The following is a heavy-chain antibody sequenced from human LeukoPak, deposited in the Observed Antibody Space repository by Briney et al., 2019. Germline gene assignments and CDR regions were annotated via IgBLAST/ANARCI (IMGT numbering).Heavy chain of an antibody. V-gene: IGHV3-11*04. Sequence: PGGSLRLSCAAAGFTFSDNYMTWVRQAPGKGLEWLSYISGNGGVIQYADSVKGRFTISRDNAKNLLYLQMDSLRVEDTAIYYCARDPRTVRIWGQGTLVTVSS. J-gene: IGHJ4*02. CDR2: ISGNGGVI. CDR1: GFTFSDNY. CDR3: ARDPRTVRI. D-gene: IGHD1-1*01.